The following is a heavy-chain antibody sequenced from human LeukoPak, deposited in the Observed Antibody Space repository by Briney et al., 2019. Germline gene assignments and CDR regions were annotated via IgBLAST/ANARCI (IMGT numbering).Heavy chain of an antibody. CDR3: ARVSPAVAGTWGYYYYMDV. CDR2: IYHNGNT. D-gene: IGHD6-19*01. J-gene: IGHJ6*03. Sequence: PSETLSLTCAVSGYSISSGYYWGWIRQPPRKGLEWIGSIYHNGNTYYNPSLKSRVTISVDTSKNEFSLKLSSVTAADTAVYYCARVSPAVAGTWGYYYYMDVWGKGTTVTISS. V-gene: IGHV4-38-2*01. CDR1: GYSISSGYY.